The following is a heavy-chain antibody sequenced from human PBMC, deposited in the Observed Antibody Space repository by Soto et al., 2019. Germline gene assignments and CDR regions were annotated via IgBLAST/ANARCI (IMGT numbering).Heavy chain of an antibody. CDR1: GYTFTSYG. CDR2: ISAYNGNT. V-gene: IGHV1-18*01. D-gene: IGHD6-19*01. J-gene: IGHJ4*02. CDR3: ARCWSGQWLVREPFDY. Sequence: ASVKVSCKASGYTFTSYGISWVRQAPGQGLEWMGWISAYNGNTNYARKLQGRVTMTTDTSTSTAYMELRSLRSDDTAVYYCARCWSGQWLVREPFDYWGQGTLVTVSS.